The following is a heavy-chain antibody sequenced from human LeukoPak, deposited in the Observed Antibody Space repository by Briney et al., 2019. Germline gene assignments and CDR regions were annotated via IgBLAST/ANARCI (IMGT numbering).Heavy chain of an antibody. CDR1: GDTLTGHY. CDR3: ARDEDWGPDY. D-gene: IGHD7-27*01. V-gene: IGHV1-2*02. CDR2: IAPNGDST. Sequence: ASVKVSCEASGDTLTGHYMHWIRQAPGQGLEWMGWIAPNGDSTYYAQNFLGRLTVTRDTSINTVYMELNSLTSGDTAVYYCARDEDWGPDYWGQGTLVTISS. J-gene: IGHJ4*02.